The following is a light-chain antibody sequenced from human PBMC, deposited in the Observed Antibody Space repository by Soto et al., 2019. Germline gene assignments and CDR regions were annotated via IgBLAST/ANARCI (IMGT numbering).Light chain of an antibody. V-gene: IGKV1-5*03. CDR3: QQYDSYPWT. J-gene: IGKJ1*01. CDR2: RAS. Sequence: DIQMTQSPSTLSASVGDRVTITCRASQSIRNWLAWYQQKPGTAPKLLIYRASSLETWVPSRFSGSGSGTDFALTITSVQPDDFATYYCQQYDSYPWTFGQGTKVDIK. CDR1: QSIRNW.